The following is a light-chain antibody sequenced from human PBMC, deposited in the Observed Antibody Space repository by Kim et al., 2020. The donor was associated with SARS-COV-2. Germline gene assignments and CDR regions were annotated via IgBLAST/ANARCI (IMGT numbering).Light chain of an antibody. CDR1: QSVSGN. Sequence: DIVMTQSPATLSVSPGERATLSCRASQSVSGNVAWYQQKPGQAPRLLIYHVSTRATGIPARFSGTRSGTEFTLTISSLQPGDFAVYYCQQYDNGYTFGQGTKLEIK. CDR2: HVS. CDR3: QQYDNGYT. J-gene: IGKJ2*01. V-gene: IGKV3-15*01.